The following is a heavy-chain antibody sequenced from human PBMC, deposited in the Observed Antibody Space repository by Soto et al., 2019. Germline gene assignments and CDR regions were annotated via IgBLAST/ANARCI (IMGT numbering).Heavy chain of an antibody. Sequence: QLQESCPGLVKPSQTLSLTCTVSCASINNNEYYWSWIRQIPGTGLEWIGYVYYSGTTDYIPSLQSRLSMSIDKSQDQFALKLNSVTAAETATYYCARMSYFYDKWYCDLLVRGTLVTVSS. J-gene: IGHJ2*01. D-gene: IGHD3-22*01. CDR1: CASINNNEYY. CDR2: VYYSGTT. CDR3: ARMSYFYDKWYCDL. V-gene: IGHV4-30-4*01.